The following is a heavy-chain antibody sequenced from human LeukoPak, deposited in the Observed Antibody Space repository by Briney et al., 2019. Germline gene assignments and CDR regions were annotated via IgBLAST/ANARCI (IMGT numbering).Heavy chain of an antibody. CDR1: GYSISSGYY. V-gene: IGHV4-38-2*02. CDR2: IYHSGST. D-gene: IGHD2-15*01. CDR3: ARSKRGWPNAFDI. Sequence: SETLSLTCTVSGYSISSGYYWGWIRQPPGKGLEWIGSIYHSGSTYYNPSLKSRVTVSVDTSKNQFSLILSSVTPADTAVYYCARSKRGWPNAFDIWGQGTMVTVSS. J-gene: IGHJ3*02.